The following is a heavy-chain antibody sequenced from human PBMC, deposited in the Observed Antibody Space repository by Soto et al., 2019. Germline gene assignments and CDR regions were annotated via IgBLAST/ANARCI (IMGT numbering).Heavy chain of an antibody. CDR3: ARAFTHVMYYYDSSAPPGGFDV. CDR1: GFTFSDYY. D-gene: IGHD3-22*01. J-gene: IGHJ6*02. V-gene: IGHV3-11*06. Sequence: GGSLRLSCEVVGFTFSDYYMAWIRQAPGKGLEWVASISSSSSYRNYADSVKGRLSISRDNAKDSLYLQMNSLRAEDTAVYYCARAFTHVMYYYDSSAPPGGFDVSGQATTVTVSS. CDR2: ISSSSSYR.